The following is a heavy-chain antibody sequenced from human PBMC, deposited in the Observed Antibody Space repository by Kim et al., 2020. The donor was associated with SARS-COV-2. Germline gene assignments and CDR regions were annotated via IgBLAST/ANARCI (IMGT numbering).Heavy chain of an antibody. CDR3: ARDQRYSSGWYVAFYYYYVDV. D-gene: IGHD6-19*01. V-gene: IGHV4-39*02. J-gene: IGHJ6*03. Sequence: SETLSLTCTVSGGSLSSSSYYWGWIRQPPGKGLEWIGTAYYIGNTYYNPSLKSRVTISVDTSKNQFSLKLGSVTAADTAVYYGARDQRYSSGWYVAFYYYYVDVWGKGTTVTVSS. CDR1: GGSLSSSSYY. CDR2: AYYIGNT.